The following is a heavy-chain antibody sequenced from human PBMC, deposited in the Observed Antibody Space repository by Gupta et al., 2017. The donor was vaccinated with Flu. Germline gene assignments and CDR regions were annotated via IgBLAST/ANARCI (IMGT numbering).Heavy chain of an antibody. V-gene: IGHV3-21*01. CDR1: SYG. D-gene: IGHD2-15*01. Sequence: SYGMNWVRQAPGKGLEWVSSISSSSSYIYYADSVRGRFTISRDNAENSLYLQMNSLRAEDTAVYYCTRAWDCSGGSCYSDYWGQGVLVTVPS. CDR2: ISSSSSYI. CDR3: TRAWDCSGGSCYSDY. J-gene: IGHJ4*02.